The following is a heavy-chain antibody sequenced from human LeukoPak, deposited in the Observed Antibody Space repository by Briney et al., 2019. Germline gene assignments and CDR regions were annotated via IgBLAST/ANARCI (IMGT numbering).Heavy chain of an antibody. CDR3: AREGTSGTHLNWFDP. J-gene: IGHJ5*02. D-gene: IGHD1-1*01. CDR2: IYGSGST. V-gene: IGHV4-59*01. Sequence: SETLSLTCTVSGGSISSYYWSWIRQPPGKGLEWIGHIYGSGSTNYNPSLKGRVTLSVDTSKNQFSLKLSPVTAADTAVYYCAREGTSGTHLNWFDPWGQGTLVTVSS. CDR1: GGSISSYY.